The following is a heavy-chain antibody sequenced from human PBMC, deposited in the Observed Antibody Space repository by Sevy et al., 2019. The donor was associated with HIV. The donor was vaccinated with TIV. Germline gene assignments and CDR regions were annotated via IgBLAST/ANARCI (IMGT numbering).Heavy chain of an antibody. CDR3: AKDINRGCDGINCSPYYYYFYGLDV. J-gene: IGHJ6*02. CDR2: VSWNSRNI. CDR1: GFPFNDHA. V-gene: IGHV3-9*01. D-gene: IGHD2-21*01. Sequence: GGSLRLSCAASGFPFNDHAMHWVRQVPGKGLEWVSGVSWNSRNIGYADSVKGRFTISRDNANHFLYLEMNSLSHEDTAFYYCAKDINRGCDGINCSPYYYYFYGLDVWGQGTTVTVSS.